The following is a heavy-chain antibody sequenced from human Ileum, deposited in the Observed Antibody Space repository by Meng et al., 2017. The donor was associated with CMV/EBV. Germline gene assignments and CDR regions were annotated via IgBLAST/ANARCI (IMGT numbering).Heavy chain of an antibody. D-gene: IGHD3-16*01. J-gene: IGHJ5*02. Sequence: KASGYTVTTCYIPWRRQAPGLGLEWMGVIDPNDGSTSYSQKFQGRVTVTRDTSTSTVYMELGGLTSEDTAVYYCAREGLRGGGWFDPWAQGTLVTVSS. CDR3: AREGLRGGGWFDP. CDR1: GYTVTTCY. CDR2: IDPNDGST. V-gene: IGHV1-46*01.